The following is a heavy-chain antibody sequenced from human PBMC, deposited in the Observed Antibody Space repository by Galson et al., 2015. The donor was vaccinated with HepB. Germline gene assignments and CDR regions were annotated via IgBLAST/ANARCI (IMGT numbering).Heavy chain of an antibody. D-gene: IGHD2-15*01. J-gene: IGHJ5*02. Sequence: SVKVSCKASGGSFSRLAISWVRQARGQGLEWVGGIIPLFGKVNYAEKFQGRVTLTADESTTTAYMELNSLASEDTAGYYCAREWVHGGVVVAAATGGLWRFDPWGQGTLVTVSS. V-gene: IGHV1-69*13. CDR3: AREWVHGGVVVAAATGGLWRFDP. CDR1: GGSFSRLA. CDR2: IIPLFGKV.